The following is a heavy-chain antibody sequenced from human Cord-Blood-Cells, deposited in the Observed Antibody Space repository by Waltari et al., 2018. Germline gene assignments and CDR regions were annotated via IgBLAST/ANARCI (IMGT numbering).Heavy chain of an antibody. Sequence: QVQLQESGPGLVKPSGTLSLTCAVSGGSISSSNWWSWVRQPPGKGLEWIGEIYQSGSTNYNPSLMSRFTRSVYKSKNQFSLKLSSVTAADTAVYYCARGEYDDFWSGYSNFDYWGQGTLVTVSS. CDR3: ARGEYDDFWSGYSNFDY. D-gene: IGHD3-3*01. V-gene: IGHV4-4*02. CDR1: GGSISSSNW. CDR2: IYQSGST. J-gene: IGHJ4*02.